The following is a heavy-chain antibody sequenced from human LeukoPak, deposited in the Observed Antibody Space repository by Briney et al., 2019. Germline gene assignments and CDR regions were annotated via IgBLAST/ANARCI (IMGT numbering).Heavy chain of an antibody. CDR3: ARHRIVVGHMDV. CDR2: ISSSSSYI. Sequence: GGSLRLSCAASGFTFSSYSMNWVRQAPGKGLEWVSSISSSSSYIYYADSVKGRFTISRDNAKNSLYLQMNSLRAEDTAVYYCARHRIVVGHMDVWGKGTTVTVSS. D-gene: IGHD3-22*01. J-gene: IGHJ6*03. CDR1: GFTFSSYS. V-gene: IGHV3-21*01.